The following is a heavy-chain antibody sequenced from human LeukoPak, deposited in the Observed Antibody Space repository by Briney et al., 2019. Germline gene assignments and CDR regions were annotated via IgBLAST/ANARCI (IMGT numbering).Heavy chain of an antibody. Sequence: SETPSLTCTVSGGSISSGGYYWSWIRQHPGKGLEWIGYIYYSGSTYYNPSLKSRVTISVDTSKNQFSLKLSSVTAADTAVYYCARKRSTENWFDPWGQGTLVTVSS. CDR1: GGSISSGGYY. CDR2: IYYSGST. CDR3: ARKRSTENWFDP. J-gene: IGHJ5*02. V-gene: IGHV4-31*03. D-gene: IGHD6-25*01.